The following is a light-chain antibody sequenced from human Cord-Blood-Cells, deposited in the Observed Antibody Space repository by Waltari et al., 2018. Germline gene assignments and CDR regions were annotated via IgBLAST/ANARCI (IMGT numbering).Light chain of an antibody. CDR2: WAS. Sequence: DLVMTQSPDSLAVSLGERATIQCKSSQSVLYSSNNKNYLAWYQQKPGQPPKLLIYWASTRESGVPDRFSGSGSGTDFTLTISSLQAEDVAVYYCQQYYSTPYTFGQGTKLEIK. CDR1: QSVLYSSNNKNY. V-gene: IGKV4-1*01. CDR3: QQYYSTPYT. J-gene: IGKJ2*01.